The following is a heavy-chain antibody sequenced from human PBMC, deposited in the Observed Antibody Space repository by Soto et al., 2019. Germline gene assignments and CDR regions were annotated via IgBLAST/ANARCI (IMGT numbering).Heavy chain of an antibody. CDR2: IYWDDDK. CDR1: GFSLSTSGVG. J-gene: IGHJ5*02. Sequence: SGPRCEPTQTLTLTCTFSGFSLSTSGVGVGWIRQPPGKALEWLALIYWDDDKRYSPSLESRLTITKDTSKNQVVLTMTNMDPVDTATYYCAHRYSDYDSPWGQGTLVTVSS. CDR3: AHRYSDYDSP. D-gene: IGHD3-22*01. V-gene: IGHV2-5*02.